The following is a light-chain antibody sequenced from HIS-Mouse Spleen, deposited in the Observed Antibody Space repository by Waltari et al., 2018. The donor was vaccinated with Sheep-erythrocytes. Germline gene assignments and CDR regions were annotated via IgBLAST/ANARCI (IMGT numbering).Light chain of an antibody. V-gene: IGKV2-30*02. CDR3: MQGT. CDR1: QSLVHSDGNTY. Sequence: DVVMTQSPLSLPVTLGQPASISRRYSQSLVHSDGNTYWNWFQQRPGQSPRRLIYKVSNRDSGVPDRLSGSGSGTDFTLKISRVEAEDVGVYYCMQGTFGQGTKLEIK. CDR2: KVS. J-gene: IGKJ2*01.